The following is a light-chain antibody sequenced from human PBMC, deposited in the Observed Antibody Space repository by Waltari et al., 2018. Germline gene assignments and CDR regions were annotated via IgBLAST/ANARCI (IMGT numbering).Light chain of an antibody. CDR3: MQALQTPWT. CDR2: FGS. J-gene: IGKJ1*01. Sequence: DIVVTQSPLSLPVTPGAPASIPCRSSQSLLDTNGYNLLDWYLQKQGQSPQLLFYFGSTRDSGVPDRFSGSGSGRDFTLKISRVGAEDVGVYYCMQALQTPWTFGQGTKVDI. CDR1: QSLLDTNGYNL. V-gene: IGKV2-28*01.